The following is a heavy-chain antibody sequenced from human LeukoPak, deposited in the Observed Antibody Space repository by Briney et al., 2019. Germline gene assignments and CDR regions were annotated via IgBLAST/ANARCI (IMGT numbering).Heavy chain of an antibody. V-gene: IGHV3-23*01. J-gene: IGHJ4*02. Sequence: GGSLRLSCAVSGFTFTTYGMTWVRQAPGKGLEWVSAISGSGTSTYYADSVKGRFTISRDNSKNTLYLQMNSLRAEDTAVYYCAKVANYCSGGSCFDYWGQGTLVTVSS. CDR2: ISGSGTST. CDR1: GFTFTTYG. CDR3: AKVANYCSGGSCFDY. D-gene: IGHD2-15*01.